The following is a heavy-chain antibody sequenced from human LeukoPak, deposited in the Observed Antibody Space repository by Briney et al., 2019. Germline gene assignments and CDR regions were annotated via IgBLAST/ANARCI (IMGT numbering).Heavy chain of an antibody. CDR2: ISSSSSYI. D-gene: IGHD6-19*01. J-gene: IGHJ6*02. V-gene: IGHV3-21*01. CDR1: GFTFSSYS. CDR3: ARNIAVGGFSYGMDV. Sequence: GGSLRLSCAASGFTFSSYSMNWVRPAPGKGLEWVSSISSSSSYIYYADSVKGRFTISRDNAKNSLYLQMNSLRAEDTAVYYCARNIAVGGFSYGMDVWGQGTTVTVSS.